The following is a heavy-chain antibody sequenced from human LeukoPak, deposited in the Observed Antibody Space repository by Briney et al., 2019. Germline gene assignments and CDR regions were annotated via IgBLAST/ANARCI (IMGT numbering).Heavy chain of an antibody. Sequence: GGSLRLSCSASRFTFSDYSMNWVRQAPGKGLEWVSYISSTSATMYHADSVKGRFTISRDNAKNSLYLQMNSLRAEDTAVYYCARRHGNRWYVDYWGQGTLVTVSS. CDR2: ISSTSATM. CDR3: ARRHGNRWYVDY. CDR1: RFTFSDYS. V-gene: IGHV3-48*01. J-gene: IGHJ4*02. D-gene: IGHD6-13*01.